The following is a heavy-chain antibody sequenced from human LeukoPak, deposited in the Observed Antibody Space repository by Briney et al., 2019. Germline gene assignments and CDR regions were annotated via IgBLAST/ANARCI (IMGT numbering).Heavy chain of an antibody. D-gene: IGHD2-2*01. Sequence: SETLSLTCTVSGGSISSYYWSWIRQPAGKGLEWIGRIYTSGSTNYNPSLKSRVTMSVDTSKNQFSLRLSSVTAADTAVYYCARRPPRYCSSTSCPSGFDYWGQGTLVTVSS. CDR2: IYTSGST. J-gene: IGHJ4*02. V-gene: IGHV4-4*07. CDR3: ARRPPRYCSSTSCPSGFDY. CDR1: GGSISSYY.